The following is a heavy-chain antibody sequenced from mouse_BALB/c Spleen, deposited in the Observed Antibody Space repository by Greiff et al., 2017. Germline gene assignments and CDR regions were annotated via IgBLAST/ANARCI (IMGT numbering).Heavy chain of an antibody. J-gene: IGHJ4*01. Sequence: EVQVVESGGGLVKPGGSLKLSCAASGFTFSSYTMSWVRQTPEKRLEWVATISSGGSYTYYPDSVKGRFTISRDNAKNTLYLQMSSLKSEDTAMYYCTRDSSGTEAMDYWGERTSVTVSS. CDR2: ISSGGSYT. V-gene: IGHV5-6-4*01. D-gene: IGHD3-1*01. CDR1: GFTFSSYT. CDR3: TRDSSGTEAMDY.